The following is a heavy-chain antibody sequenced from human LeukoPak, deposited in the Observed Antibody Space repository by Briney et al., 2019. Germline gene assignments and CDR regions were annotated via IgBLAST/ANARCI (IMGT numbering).Heavy chain of an antibody. CDR3: VRGRPPNADIVSKLFDY. Sequence: ASVNVSCKASGYTFTGDYMHWVRQAPGQGLEWVGLINPNSSDTKYAQNFQGRVTMTRDTSISTAYMELRFDDTAVYYCVRGRPPNADIVSKLFDYWGQGTLVTVSS. CDR1: GYTFTGDY. D-gene: IGHD5/OR15-5a*01. J-gene: IGHJ4*02. V-gene: IGHV1-2*02. CDR2: INPNSSDT.